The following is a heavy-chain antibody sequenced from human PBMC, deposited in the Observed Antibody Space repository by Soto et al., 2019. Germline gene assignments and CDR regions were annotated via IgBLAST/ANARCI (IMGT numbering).Heavy chain of an antibody. V-gene: IGHV4-31*03. D-gene: IGHD1-7*01. CDR2: SYYSASP. J-gene: IGHJ4*02. Sequence: SETLSLTCNVSGGSVSSGGYYWSWIRQHPGKGLEWIGYSYYSASPYYNPSLKSRLTISVDTSKNQFSLRLTSVTAADTAVYYCAREVWNSHDFDDWGTGTLVTVSS. CDR3: AREVWNSHDFDD. CDR1: GGSVSSGGYY.